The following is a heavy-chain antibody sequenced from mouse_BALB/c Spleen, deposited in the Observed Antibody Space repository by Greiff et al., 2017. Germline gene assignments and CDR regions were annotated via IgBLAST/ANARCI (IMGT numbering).Heavy chain of an antibody. Sequence: VQLQQSGPELVKPGASVKMSCKASGYTFTSYVMHWVKQKPGQGLEWIGYINPYNDGTKYNEKFKGKATLTSDKSSSTAYMELSSLTSEDSAVYYCARPYMYDEPWFAYWGQGTLVTVSA. CDR3: ARPYMYDEPWFAY. D-gene: IGHD2-14*01. CDR2: INPYNDGT. J-gene: IGHJ3*01. V-gene: IGHV1-14*01. CDR1: GYTFTSYV.